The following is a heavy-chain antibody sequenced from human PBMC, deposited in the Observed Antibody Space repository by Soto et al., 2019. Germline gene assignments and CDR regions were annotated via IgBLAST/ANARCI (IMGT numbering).Heavy chain of an antibody. D-gene: IGHD6-6*01. CDR2: ISPNSGGT. CDR1: GYTFTGYY. J-gene: IGHJ6*02. Sequence: QVHLVQSGAEVKKPGASVKVSCKASGYTFTGYYMHWVRQAPGQGLEWMGWISPNSGGTNFAHKFQGRVTMTTDTSIKTAYMELSRLTYDDTAVYYCARDRVPFSSSSGHYYYGMDVWGQGTTVTVSS. CDR3: ARDRVPFSSSSGHYYYGMDV. V-gene: IGHV1-2*02.